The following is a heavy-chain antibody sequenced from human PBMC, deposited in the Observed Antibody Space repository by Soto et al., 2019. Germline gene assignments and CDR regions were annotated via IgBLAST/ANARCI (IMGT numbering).Heavy chain of an antibody. V-gene: IGHV3-9*01. J-gene: IGHJ6*02. CDR3: AKEYYAVLTGYSPYYYYGMDV. CDR1: GFTFDDYS. CDR2: ISWNSGSI. D-gene: IGHD3-9*01. Sequence: GGSLRLSCAASGFTFDDYSMHWVRQAPGKGLEWVSGISWNSGSIGYADSVKGRFTISRDNAKNPLYLQMTSLRAEDTALYYCAKEYYAVLTGYSPYYYYGMDVWGQGTTVTVSS.